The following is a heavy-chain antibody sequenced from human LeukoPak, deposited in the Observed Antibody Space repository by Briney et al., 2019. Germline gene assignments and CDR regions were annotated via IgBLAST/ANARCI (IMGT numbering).Heavy chain of an antibody. CDR3: ARDRGYSGYEIFYYYMDV. V-gene: IGHV1-69*05. D-gene: IGHD5-12*01. CDR1: GGTFSSYA. Sequence: SVTVSCKASGGTFSSYAISWVRQAPGQGLEWMGGIIPIFGTANYAQKFQGRVTITTDESTSTAYMELSSLRSEDTAVYYCARDRGYSGYEIFYYYMDVWGKGTTVTVSS. CDR2: IIPIFGTA. J-gene: IGHJ6*03.